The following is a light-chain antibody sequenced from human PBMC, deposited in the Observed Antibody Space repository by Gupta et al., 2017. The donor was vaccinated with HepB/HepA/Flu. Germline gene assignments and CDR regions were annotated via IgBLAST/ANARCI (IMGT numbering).Light chain of an antibody. J-gene: IGLJ1*01. Sequence: QSALTQPRSVSGSPGPSVTISCTGTDNDIGYYNYVSWYQHHPGKAPKLMISDVTDRPSGVPDRFSGSKSGNTASLTISGLQADDEADYYCCSYAGSYTYVFGTGSKVTVL. V-gene: IGLV2-11*01. CDR2: DVT. CDR1: DNDIGYYNY. CDR3: CSYAGSYTYV.